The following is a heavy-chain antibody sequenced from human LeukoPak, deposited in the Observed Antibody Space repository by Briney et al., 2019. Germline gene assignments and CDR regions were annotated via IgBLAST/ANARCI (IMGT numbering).Heavy chain of an antibody. CDR2: INGDGSST. D-gene: IGHD3-10*01. CDR1: GFTFSPYW. J-gene: IGHJ4*02. CDR3: ASVLDGSGSRSFDY. V-gene: IGHV3-74*01. Sequence: TGGSLRLSCAGAGFTFSPYWMHWVRQPPGKGLVWVSRINGDGSSTNYADSVKGRFTISRDNAKNTLYLQMNSLRAEDTAVYYCASVLDGSGSRSFDYWGQGTLVTVSS.